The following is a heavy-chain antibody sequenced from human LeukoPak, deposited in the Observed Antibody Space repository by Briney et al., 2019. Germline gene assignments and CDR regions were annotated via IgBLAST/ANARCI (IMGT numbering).Heavy chain of an antibody. V-gene: IGHV4-59*11. Sequence: SETLSLTCTVSGGSLSSHYWTWIRQPPGKGLEWMGYISYSGSNNYNPSLTSRVTISVDTSQNEFSLKLTSVTAADTAGYYFARYEVLMGTRFDHWGQGTLVTVSS. J-gene: IGHJ5*02. CDR3: ARYEVLMGTRFDH. CDR1: GGSLSSHY. CDR2: ISYSGSN. D-gene: IGHD1-14*01.